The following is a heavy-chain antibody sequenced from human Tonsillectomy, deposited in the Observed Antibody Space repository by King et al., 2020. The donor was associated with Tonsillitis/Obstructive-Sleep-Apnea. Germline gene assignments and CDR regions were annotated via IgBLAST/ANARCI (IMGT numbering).Heavy chain of an antibody. J-gene: IGHJ5*02. CDR2: ISAYNGNT. D-gene: IGHD2-15*01. V-gene: IGHV1-18*01. Sequence: QLVQSGAEVKKPGASVKVSCKASGYTFTSYGISWMRQAPGQGLEWMGWISAYNGNTNYAQKLQGRVTMTTDTSTSTAYMELRSLRSDDTAVYYCARDGLRYCSGGSCRSRFDPWGQGTLVTVSS. CDR1: GYTFTSYG. CDR3: ARDGLRYCSGGSCRSRFDP.